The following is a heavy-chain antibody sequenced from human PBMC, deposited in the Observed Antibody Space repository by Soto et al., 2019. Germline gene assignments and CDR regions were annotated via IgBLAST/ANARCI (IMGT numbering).Heavy chain of an antibody. J-gene: IGHJ6*02. CDR1: GGTISSTDDY. Sequence: TPSLSCTLSGGTISSTDDYLGWDRQPPGKGLEWLGSIYFAGSTFHNPALKSRATISVDTSRNQFSLRLTTVTASDTAVYYCARLVFHCLRGSCDDYSFYGLDVWGQGTTVTVSS. CDR2: IYFAGST. V-gene: IGHV4-39*01. CDR3: ARLVFHCLRGSCDDYSFYGLDV. D-gene: IGHD2-15*01.